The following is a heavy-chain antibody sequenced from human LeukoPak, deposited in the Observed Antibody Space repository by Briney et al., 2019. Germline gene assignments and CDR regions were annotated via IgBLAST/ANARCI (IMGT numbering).Heavy chain of an antibody. Sequence: PGESLKISCKGSGYSFTSYWISWVRQMPGKGLEWMGRIDPSDSYTIYSPSFQGQVTISADKSISTAYLQWSSLRASDTAMYYCARYGNVFGVRQANGMDVWGQGTTVTVTS. CDR1: GYSFTSYW. CDR3: ARYGNVFGVRQANGMDV. J-gene: IGHJ6*02. D-gene: IGHD3-3*01. V-gene: IGHV5-10-1*04. CDR2: IDPSDSYT.